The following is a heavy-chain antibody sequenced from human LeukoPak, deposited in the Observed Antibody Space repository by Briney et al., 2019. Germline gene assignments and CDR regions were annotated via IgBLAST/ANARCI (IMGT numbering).Heavy chain of an antibody. CDR3: VISGYSSGWYYFDY. J-gene: IGHJ4*02. CDR2: ISSNGGST. V-gene: IGHV3-64D*06. D-gene: IGHD6-19*01. CDR1: GFTFSSYA. Sequence: GXSLRLSCSASGFTFSSYAMHWVRQAPGKGLEYVSAISSNGGSTYYADSVKGRFTISRDNSKNTLYLQMSSLRAEDTAVYYCVISGYSSGWYYFDYWGQGTLVTVSS.